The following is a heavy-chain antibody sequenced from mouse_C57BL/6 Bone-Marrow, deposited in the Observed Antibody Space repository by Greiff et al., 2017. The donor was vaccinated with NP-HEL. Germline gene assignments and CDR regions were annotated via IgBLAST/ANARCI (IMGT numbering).Heavy chain of an antibody. V-gene: IGHV5-6*02. CDR1: GFTFSSYG. CDR2: ISSGGSYT. Sequence: DVMLVESGGDLVKPGGSLKLSCAASGFTFSSYGMSWVRQTPDKRLEWVATISSGGSYTYYPDSVKGRFTISRDNAKNTLYLQMSSLKSEDTAMYYCARQAPFAYWGQGTLVTVSA. CDR3: ARQAPFAY. J-gene: IGHJ3*01.